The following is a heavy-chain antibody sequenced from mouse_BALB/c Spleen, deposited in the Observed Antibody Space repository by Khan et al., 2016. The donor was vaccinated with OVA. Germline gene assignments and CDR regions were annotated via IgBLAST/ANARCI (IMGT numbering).Heavy chain of an antibody. CDR3: ARDTQL. J-gene: IGHJ2*01. CDR1: GYSITSDYA. V-gene: IGHV3-2*02. Sequence: EVQLQESGPDLVKPSQSLSLTCTVTGYSITSDYACKWIRQFPGNKLEWMGNISYSGGTTYNTYLKSRISITRDTSTSQCFLQLNSVTTEDTATSSGARDTQLWGQGTTLTVSS. D-gene: IGHD3-3*01. CDR2: ISYSGGT.